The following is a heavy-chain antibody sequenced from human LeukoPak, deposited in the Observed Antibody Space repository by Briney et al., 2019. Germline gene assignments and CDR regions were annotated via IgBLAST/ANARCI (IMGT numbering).Heavy chain of an antibody. CDR1: GGSISSSSYY. CDR2: IYYSGST. V-gene: IGHV4-39*07. D-gene: IGHD6-13*01. J-gene: IGHJ6*03. Sequence: PSETLSLTCTVSGGSISSSSYYWGWIRQPPGTGLEWIGSIYYSGSTYYNPSLKSRVTISVDTSKNQFSLKLSSVTAADTAVYYCARGVGGSSWYGAYYYYYYMDVWGKGTMVTVSS. CDR3: ARGVGGSSWYGAYYYYYYMDV.